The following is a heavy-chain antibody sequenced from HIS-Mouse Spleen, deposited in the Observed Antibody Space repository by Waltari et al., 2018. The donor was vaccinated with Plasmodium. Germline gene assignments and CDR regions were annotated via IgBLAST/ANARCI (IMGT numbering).Heavy chain of an antibody. Sequence: LRLSCAASGFTFRSYGVNWVRQAPGKGLEWVSSISSSSSYIYYADSVKGRFTISRDNAKNSLYLQMNSLRAEDTAVYYCARDNWGSFGYWGQGTLVTVSS. D-gene: IGHD7-27*01. CDR2: ISSSSSYI. CDR3: ARDNWGSFGY. CDR1: GFTFRSYG. J-gene: IGHJ4*02. V-gene: IGHV3-21*01.